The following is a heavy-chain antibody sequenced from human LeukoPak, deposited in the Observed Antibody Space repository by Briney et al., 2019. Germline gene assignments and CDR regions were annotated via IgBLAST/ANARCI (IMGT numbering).Heavy chain of an antibody. Sequence: GSLSLSFAASGFTFSSYAMSWVRPAPGKGLEWVSAIIGSGGSTYYADSVKGRFTISRDNSKNTLYLQMNSLRAEDTAVYYCAKDVEASSSWYRGDWFDPWGQGTLVTVSS. J-gene: IGHJ5*02. CDR2: IIGSGGST. CDR3: AKDVEASSSWYRGDWFDP. D-gene: IGHD6-13*01. CDR1: GFTFSSYA. V-gene: IGHV3-23*01.